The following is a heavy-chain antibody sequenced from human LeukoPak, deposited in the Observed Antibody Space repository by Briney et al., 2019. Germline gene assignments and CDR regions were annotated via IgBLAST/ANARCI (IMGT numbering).Heavy chain of an antibody. CDR2: INTNGANT. CDR3: VKGLDYSSSQMDS. D-gene: IGHD6-6*01. CDR1: GFTFKSYA. V-gene: IGHV3-64*05. J-gene: IGHJ4*02. Sequence: GGSLRLSRSASGFTFKSYAMHWVRQTPGKGLEYLSSINTNGANTYYADSVKGRFTISRDNSRNTVYVQMNSLTPEDTAVYYCVKGLDYSSSQMDSWGQGTLVTVSS.